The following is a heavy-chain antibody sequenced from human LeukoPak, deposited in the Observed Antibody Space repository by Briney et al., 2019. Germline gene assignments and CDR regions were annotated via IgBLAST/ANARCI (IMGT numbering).Heavy chain of an antibody. Sequence: GASVKVSCKASGGTFSSYATSWVRQAPGQGLEWMGGIIPIFGTANYAQKFQGRVTITADESTSTAYMELSSLRSEDTAVYYCARTPYYYGSGSYSPNWFDPWGQGTLVTVSS. V-gene: IGHV1-69*13. CDR3: ARTPYYYGSGSYSPNWFDP. J-gene: IGHJ5*02. CDR2: IIPIFGTA. D-gene: IGHD3-10*01. CDR1: GGTFSSYA.